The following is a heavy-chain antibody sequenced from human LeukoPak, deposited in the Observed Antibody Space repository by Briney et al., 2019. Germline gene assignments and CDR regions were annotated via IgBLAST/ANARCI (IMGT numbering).Heavy chain of an antibody. V-gene: IGHV3-30*04. D-gene: IGHD3-22*01. Sequence: PGGSLRLSCAASGFTFSGYAMHWVRQAPGKGLEWVAVISYDGSNKYYADSVKGRFTISRDNSKNTLYLQMNSLRAEDTAVYYCARDSYYYDRWGQGTLVTVSS. CDR2: ISYDGSNK. CDR3: ARDSYYYDR. CDR1: GFTFSGYA. J-gene: IGHJ4*02.